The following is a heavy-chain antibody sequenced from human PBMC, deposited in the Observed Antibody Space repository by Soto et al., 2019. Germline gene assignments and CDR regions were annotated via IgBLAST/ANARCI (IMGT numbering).Heavy chain of an antibody. Sequence: GASVKVSCKASGGTFSSYSISWVRQAPGQGLEWMGRIIPILGIANYAQKFQGRVTITADKSTSTAYMELSSLRSEDTAVYYCAREVKDYYGSAGGWFDPWGQGTLVTVSS. CDR1: GGTFSSYS. CDR2: IIPILGIA. CDR3: AREVKDYYGSAGGWFDP. J-gene: IGHJ5*02. V-gene: IGHV1-69*04. D-gene: IGHD3-10*01.